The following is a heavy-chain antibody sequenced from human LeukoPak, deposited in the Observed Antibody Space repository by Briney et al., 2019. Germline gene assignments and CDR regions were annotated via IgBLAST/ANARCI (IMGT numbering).Heavy chain of an antibody. V-gene: IGHV3-64*01. CDR1: GFTFSSYA. J-gene: IGHJ4*02. CDR2: ISSNGGST. D-gene: IGHD3-16*01. CDR3: ARDPYDYVWGSVDY. Sequence: GGSLRLSCAASGFTFSSYAMHWVRQAPGKGLEYVSAISSNGGSTHYANSVKGRFTISRDNSKNTLYLQMGSLRAEDMAVYYCARDPYDYVWGSVDYWGQGTLVTVSS.